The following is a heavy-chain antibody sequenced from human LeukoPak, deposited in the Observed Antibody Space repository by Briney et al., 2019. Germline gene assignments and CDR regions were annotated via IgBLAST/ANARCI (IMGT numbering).Heavy chain of an antibody. CDR1: GYIFTHFY. D-gene: IGHD5-12*01. V-gene: IGHV1-2*02. CDR2: ISPNSGDT. Sequence: ASVKVSCKASGYIFTHFYIHWVRQAPGQGLEWMGWISPNSGDTNYAQDFQGRVTMTRDTSISTAYMELSRLRSDDAAVYYCARGHGYDYTGQNYSDPWGQGTLVTVSS. CDR3: ARGHGYDYTGQNYSDP. J-gene: IGHJ5*02.